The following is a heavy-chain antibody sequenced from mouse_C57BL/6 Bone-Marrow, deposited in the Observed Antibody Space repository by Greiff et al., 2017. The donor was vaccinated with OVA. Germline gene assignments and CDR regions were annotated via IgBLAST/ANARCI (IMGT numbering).Heavy chain of an antibody. CDR3: AAAQATVGY. D-gene: IGHD3-2*02. V-gene: IGHV1-61*01. Sequence: VKLQQPGAELVRPGSSVKLSCKASGYTFTSYWMEWVKQRPGQGLEWIGNINPSDSETHYNQKFKDKATLTVDKSSSTAYMQLSSLTSVDSAGYCCAAAQATVGYWGHGPLVTVSA. CDR2: INPSDSET. CDR1: GYTFTSYW. J-gene: IGHJ3*01.